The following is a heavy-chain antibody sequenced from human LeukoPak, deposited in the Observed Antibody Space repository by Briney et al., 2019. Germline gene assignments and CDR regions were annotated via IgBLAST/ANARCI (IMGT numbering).Heavy chain of an antibody. V-gene: IGHV4-39*07. Sequence: SETLSLTCSVSGGSISSGTYYWGWIRQPPGKGLEWIGTIFYNGNSYYNPSLKSRVTISVDTSNNQFSLKLSSVTAADTAVYYCARNDFWSGYYHFDYWGQGTLVTVSS. CDR1: GGSISSGTYY. CDR2: IFYNGNS. J-gene: IGHJ4*02. CDR3: ARNDFWSGYYHFDY. D-gene: IGHD3-3*01.